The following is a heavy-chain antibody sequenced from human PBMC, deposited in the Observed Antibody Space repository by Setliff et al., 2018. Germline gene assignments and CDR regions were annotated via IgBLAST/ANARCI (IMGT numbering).Heavy chain of an antibody. J-gene: IGHJ5*02. CDR2: ISGSGGSI. V-gene: IGHV3-23*01. Sequence: SCAASGFTFRSYAMSWVRQAPGKGLEWVSAISGSGGSITYADSVKGRFTISRDNARNTLYLQMNSLTAEDTAVYYCARVGSKPQLGWFDPWGQGTLVTVSS. CDR3: ARVGSKPQLGWFDP. CDR1: GFTFRSYA. D-gene: IGHD1-26*01.